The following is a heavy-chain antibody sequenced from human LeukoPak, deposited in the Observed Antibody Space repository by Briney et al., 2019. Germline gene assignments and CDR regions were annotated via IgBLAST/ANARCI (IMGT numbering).Heavy chain of an antibody. J-gene: IGHJ4*02. Sequence: GGSLRLSCAASGFTFSNAWMSWVRQAPGKGLEWVGRIKSKTDGGTTDYAAPVKGRFTISRDDSKNTLYLQMNSLKTEDTAVYYCTTATIVVVPAALEDGEDWDYWGQGTLVTVSS. CDR1: GFTFSNAW. V-gene: IGHV3-15*01. CDR3: TTATIVVVPAALEDGEDWDY. D-gene: IGHD2-2*01. CDR2: IKSKTDGGTT.